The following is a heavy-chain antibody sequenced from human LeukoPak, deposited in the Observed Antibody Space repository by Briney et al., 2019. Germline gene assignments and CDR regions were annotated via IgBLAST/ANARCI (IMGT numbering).Heavy chain of an antibody. CDR3: ARRWNYGRNYYIDV. Sequence: PSETLSLTCAGYGGSFSNYYWSWIRQPPGKGLEWIGEINDSGRINYNPSIMSRVTVSVDTSKNQFSLRLTSVTATDTAVYYCARRWNYGRNYYIDVWGNGATVSVSS. CDR2: INDSGRI. J-gene: IGHJ6*03. D-gene: IGHD1-7*01. V-gene: IGHV4-34*01. CDR1: GGSFSNYY.